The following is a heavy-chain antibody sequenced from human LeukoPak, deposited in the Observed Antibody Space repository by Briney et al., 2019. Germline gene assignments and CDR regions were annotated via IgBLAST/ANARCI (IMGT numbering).Heavy chain of an antibody. D-gene: IGHD5-18*01. CDR3: ATGGSGDSYGYPFYYYGMDV. CDR2: FDPEDGET. Sequence: GASVKVSCKVSGYTLTELSMHWVRQAPGKGLEWMGGFDPEDGETIYAQKFQGRVTMTEDTSTDTAYMELSSLRSEDMAVYYCATGGSGDSYGYPFYYYGMDVWGQGTTVTVSS. CDR1: GYTLTELS. V-gene: IGHV1-24*01. J-gene: IGHJ6*02.